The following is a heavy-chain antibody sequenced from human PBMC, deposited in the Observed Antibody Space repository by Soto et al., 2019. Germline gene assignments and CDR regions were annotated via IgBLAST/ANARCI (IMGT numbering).Heavy chain of an antibody. CDR2: IIPLYGTV. J-gene: IGHJ4*02. V-gene: IGHV1-69*06. CDR3: ARVRVIRGVIPSPFGL. Sequence: QAHLAQSGAEVKRPGSSVTVSCKASGGTFNSYGISWVRQAPGQGLDWMGVIIPLYGTVNYAQKFQGRVSITADKSTGTGYMELKSLRSEDTAVYFCARVRVIRGVIPSPFGLWGPGTLVTVSS. CDR1: GGTFNSYG. D-gene: IGHD3-10*01.